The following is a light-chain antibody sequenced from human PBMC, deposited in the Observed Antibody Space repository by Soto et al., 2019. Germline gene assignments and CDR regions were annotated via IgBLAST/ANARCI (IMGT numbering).Light chain of an antibody. V-gene: IGKV1-39*01. Sequence: DIQMTQSPSSLSASVGDRVTITCRASQSISTYLNWYQQKPGKAPNLLIFAASTLQSGVPSRFSGSGSGTDFTLTISSLQPDDFATYYCQQSYRPPQTFGQGTNLAIK. CDR3: QQSYRPPQT. J-gene: IGKJ2*01. CDR2: AAS. CDR1: QSISTY.